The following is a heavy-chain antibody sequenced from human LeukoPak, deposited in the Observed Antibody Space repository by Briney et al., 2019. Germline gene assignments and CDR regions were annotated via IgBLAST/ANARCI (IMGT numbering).Heavy chain of an antibody. D-gene: IGHD3-16*02. V-gene: IGHV4-4*07. Sequence: SETLSLTCSVSHDSISNYDWSWIRQPAGKGLEWIGRFYTTGSTNHNPSLKSRVTISVDTSKNQFSLKLSSVTAADTAVYYCARRALFGGVISWFDYWGQGTLVTVSS. J-gene: IGHJ4*02. CDR2: FYTTGST. CDR3: ARRALFGGVISWFDY. CDR1: HDSISNYD.